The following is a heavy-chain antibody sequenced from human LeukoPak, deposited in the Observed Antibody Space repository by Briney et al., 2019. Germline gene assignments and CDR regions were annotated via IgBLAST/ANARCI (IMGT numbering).Heavy chain of an antibody. D-gene: IGHD1-26*01. CDR1: GGTFSSYA. Sequence: GASVKVSCKASGGTFSSYAISWVRQAPGQGLEWMGRIIPILGIANYAQKFQGRVTITADKSTSTAYMELSSLRSEDTAVYYCARDAYSGSYVVFQHWGQGTLVTVSS. V-gene: IGHV1-69*04. J-gene: IGHJ1*01. CDR3: ARDAYSGSYVVFQH. CDR2: IIPILGIA.